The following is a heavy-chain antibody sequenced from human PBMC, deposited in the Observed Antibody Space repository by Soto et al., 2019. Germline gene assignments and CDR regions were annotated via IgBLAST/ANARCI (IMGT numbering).Heavy chain of an antibody. J-gene: IGHJ4*02. CDR1: GFTFSTYA. D-gene: IGHD5-12*01. CDR3: HGYGY. V-gene: IGHV3-7*05. Sequence: GGSLRLSCAASGFTFSTYAMAWVRQAPGKGLEWVANIKQDGSEKYYVDSVKGRFTISRDNAKNSLYLQMNILRAEDTAVYYCHGYGYWGQGTLVTVSS. CDR2: IKQDGSEK.